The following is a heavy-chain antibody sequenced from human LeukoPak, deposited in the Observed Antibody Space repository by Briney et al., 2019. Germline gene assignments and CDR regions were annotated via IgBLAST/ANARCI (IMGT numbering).Heavy chain of an antibody. CDR1: GYAFGNYG. CDR3: ARAISGGDTATSSGWYFDY. V-gene: IGHV1-18*01. J-gene: IGHJ4*02. CDR2: ISVFNGNK. D-gene: IGHD6-19*01. Sequence: GATVKVSCKASGYAFGNYGVSWVRQAPRQGLEWMGWISVFNGNKNYARKVMCRVTLTTDTSTSTAYMELSSLRSEDTAVYYCARAISGGDTATSSGWYFDYWGQGTLVTVSS.